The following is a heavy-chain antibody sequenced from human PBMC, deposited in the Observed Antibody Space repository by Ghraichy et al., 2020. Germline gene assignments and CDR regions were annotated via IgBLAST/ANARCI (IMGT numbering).Heavy chain of an antibody. J-gene: IGHJ4*02. D-gene: IGHD5-12*01. CDR3: ARVVRFGDIVATIDLYYFDY. Sequence: SETLSLTCAVYGGSFSGYYWSWIRQPPGKGLEWIGEINHSGSTNYNPSLKSRVTISVDTSKNQFSLKLSSVTAADTAVYYCARVVRFGDIVATIDLYYFDYWGQGTLVTVSS. V-gene: IGHV4-34*01. CDR2: INHSGST. CDR1: GGSFSGYY.